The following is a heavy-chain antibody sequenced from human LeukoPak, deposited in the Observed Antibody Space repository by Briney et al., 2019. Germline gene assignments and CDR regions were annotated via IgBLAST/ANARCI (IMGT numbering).Heavy chain of an antibody. V-gene: IGHV4-4*02. D-gene: IGHD1-26*01. CDR1: RGSISSLNW. CDR2: IFHSGTS. CDR3: ARRRANAREVFDI. Sequence: PSGTLSLTCSVSRGSISSLNWWTWVRQPPGKGPEWIGEIFHSGTSNHNPSLMSRLTIFLDKSRNQFSLNLTSVTAADTAVYYCARRRANAREVFDIGGKGKRVIVFS. J-gene: IGHJ3*02.